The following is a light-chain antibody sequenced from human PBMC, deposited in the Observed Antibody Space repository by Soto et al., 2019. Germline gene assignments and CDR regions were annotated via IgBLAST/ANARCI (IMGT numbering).Light chain of an antibody. V-gene: IGKV1-5*01. CDR2: DAS. CDR3: QQYETFSGT. CDR1: QSVSGW. Sequence: DIPMTQSPCTLSASVGGAGTVTCRASQSVSGWLAWYQQKPGEAPKLLIYDASALPRGVPSRFSGSGSGTKFTLTIASLQPDDFATYYCQQYETFSGTFGPGTKVDIK. J-gene: IGKJ1*01.